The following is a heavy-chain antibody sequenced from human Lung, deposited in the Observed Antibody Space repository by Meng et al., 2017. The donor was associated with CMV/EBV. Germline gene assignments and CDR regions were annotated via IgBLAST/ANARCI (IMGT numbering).Heavy chain of an antibody. CDR2: ISGSGGRT. J-gene: IGHJ5*02. Sequence: GESXKISCVSSGLTFSSHHMTWVRQAPGKGLEWVSSISGSGGRTYSADSVQGRFTISRDNSKNTLYLQMSALRDEDTALYYCARGGPVAGKNWFDRWGQGTLVTVSS. V-gene: IGHV3-23*01. CDR3: ARGGPVAGKNWFDR. D-gene: IGHD6-19*01. CDR1: GLTFSSHH.